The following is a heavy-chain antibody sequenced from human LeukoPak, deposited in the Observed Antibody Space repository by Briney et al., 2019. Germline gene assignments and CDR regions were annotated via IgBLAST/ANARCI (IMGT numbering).Heavy chain of an antibody. Sequence: GESLKIPCKGSGYSFPTYWIGWVRQMPGKGLEWMGIIYPGDSDPRYSPSFQGQVTISADKSISTAYLQWSSLKASDTAMYYCASFKWNRRIAARQEDYFDYWGQGTLVTVSS. V-gene: IGHV5-51*01. CDR2: IYPGDSDP. CDR3: ASFKWNRRIAARQEDYFDY. D-gene: IGHD6-6*01. CDR1: GYSFPTYW. J-gene: IGHJ4*02.